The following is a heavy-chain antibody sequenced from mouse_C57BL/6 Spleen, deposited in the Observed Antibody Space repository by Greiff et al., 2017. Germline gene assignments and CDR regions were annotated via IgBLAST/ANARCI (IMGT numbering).Heavy chain of an antibody. CDR2: INPGSGGT. V-gene: IGHV1-54*01. D-gene: IGHD3-2*02. CDR3: AREAGSSGFAY. Sequence: VQLQQSGAELVRPGTSVKVSCKASGYAFTNYLIEWVKQRPGQGLEWIGVINPGSGGTNDNEKFKGKATLTADKSSSTAYMQLSSLTSEDSAVYFCAREAGSSGFAYWGQGTLVTVSA. CDR1: GYAFTNYL. J-gene: IGHJ3*01.